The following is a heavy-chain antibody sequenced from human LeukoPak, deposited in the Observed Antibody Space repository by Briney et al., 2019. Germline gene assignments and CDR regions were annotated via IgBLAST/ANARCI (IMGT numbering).Heavy chain of an antibody. CDR1: GYTFTSYG. J-gene: IGHJ4*02. Sequence: ASVKVSCKASGYTFTSYGINWVRQAPGQGLEWMGWISAYNGNTNYAQKLQGRITMTTDTSTSTAYMELRSLRSNDTAVYYCARDDALVATGSFDYWGQGTLVTVSS. CDR3: ARDDALVATGSFDY. V-gene: IGHV1-18*01. D-gene: IGHD5-12*01. CDR2: ISAYNGNT.